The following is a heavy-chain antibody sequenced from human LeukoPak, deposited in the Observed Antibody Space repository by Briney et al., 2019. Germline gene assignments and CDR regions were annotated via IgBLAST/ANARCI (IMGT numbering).Heavy chain of an antibody. CDR1: GFTFSSYS. CDR3: ARDRSNIAASDGWFDP. V-gene: IGHV3-21*01. CDR2: ISTSSSYI. D-gene: IGHD6-13*01. J-gene: IGHJ5*02. Sequence: GGSLRLSCAASGFTFSSYSMNWVRQAPGKGLEWVSSISTSSSYIYYADSVKGLFTISRDNAKNSLYLQMNNLRAEDTAVYYCARDRSNIAASDGWFDPWGQGTLVTVSS.